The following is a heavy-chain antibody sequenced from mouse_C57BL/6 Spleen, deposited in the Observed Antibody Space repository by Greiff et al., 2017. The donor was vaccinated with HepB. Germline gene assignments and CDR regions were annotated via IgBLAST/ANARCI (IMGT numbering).Heavy chain of an antibody. CDR2: IYPSDSET. V-gene: IGHV1-61*01. CDR3: ARGGDYPPWFAY. J-gene: IGHJ3*01. D-gene: IGHD2-4*01. CDR1: GYTFTSYW. Sequence: QVQLKQPGAELVRPGSSVKLSCKASGYTFTSYWMDWVKQRPGQGLEWIGNIYPSDSETHYNQKFKDKATLTVDKSSSTAYMQLSSLTSEDSAVYYCARGGDYPPWFAYWGQGTLVTVSA.